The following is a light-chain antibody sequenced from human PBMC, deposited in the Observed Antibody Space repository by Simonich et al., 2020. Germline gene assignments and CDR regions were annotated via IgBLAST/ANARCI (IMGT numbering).Light chain of an antibody. CDR3: QAWDSSTAV. CDR2: QDS. V-gene: IGLV3-1*01. J-gene: IGLJ3*02. Sequence: SYELTQPPSVSVSPGQTASITCSGDKLGDKYACWYQQKPGQSPGLVIYQDSKRPSGIPGRFSGSNAGNTATLTISGTQAMDEADYYCQAWDSSTAVFGGGTKLTVL. CDR1: KLGDKY.